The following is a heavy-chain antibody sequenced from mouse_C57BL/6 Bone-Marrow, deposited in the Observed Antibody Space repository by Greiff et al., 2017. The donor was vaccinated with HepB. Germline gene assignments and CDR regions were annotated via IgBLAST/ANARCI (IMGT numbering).Heavy chain of an antibody. Sequence: QVQLKESGPGLVQPSQSLSITCTVSGFSLTSYGVHWVRQSPGKGLEWLGVIWRGGSTDYNAAFMSRLSITKDNSKSQVFFKMNSLQADYTAIYYSSKLLSYLDFDVWGTGTTVTVSS. CDR3: SKLLSYLDFDV. V-gene: IGHV2-5*01. CDR2: IWRGGST. D-gene: IGHD5-5*01. CDR1: GFSLTSYG. J-gene: IGHJ1*03.